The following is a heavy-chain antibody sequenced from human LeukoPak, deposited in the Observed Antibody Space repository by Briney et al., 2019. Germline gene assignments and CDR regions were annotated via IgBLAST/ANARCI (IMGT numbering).Heavy chain of an antibody. J-gene: IGHJ4*02. CDR3: ARETLEMATIDY. V-gene: IGHV3-11*01. CDR1: GFTFSDYY. Sequence: GGSLRLSCAASGFTFSDYYMSWIRQAPGKGLEWVSYISSSGSTIYYADSVKGRFTISRDNAKKSLYLQMNSLRAEDTAVYYCARETLEMATIDYWGQGTLVTVSS. CDR2: ISSSGSTI. D-gene: IGHD5-24*01.